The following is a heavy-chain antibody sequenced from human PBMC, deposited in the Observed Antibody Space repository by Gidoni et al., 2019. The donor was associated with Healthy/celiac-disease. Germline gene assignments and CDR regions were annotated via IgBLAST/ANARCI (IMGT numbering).Heavy chain of an antibody. J-gene: IGHJ4*02. CDR1: GFTFGDYA. CDR3: TREIAAAGSDY. V-gene: IGHV3-49*03. Sequence: EVQLVESGGGLVQPGRSLRLSCTASGFTFGDYAMSWFRQAPGKGLEWVGFIRSKAYGGTTEYAASVKGRFTISRDDSKSIAYLQMNSLKTEDTAVYYCTREIAAAGSDYWGQGTLVTVSS. CDR2: IRSKAYGGTT. D-gene: IGHD6-13*01.